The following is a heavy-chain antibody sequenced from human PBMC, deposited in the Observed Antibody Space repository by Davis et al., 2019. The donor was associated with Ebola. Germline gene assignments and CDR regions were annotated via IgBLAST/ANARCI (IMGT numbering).Heavy chain of an antibody. V-gene: IGHV3-30*18. Sequence: GESLKISCAASGFTFSSYGMHWVRQAPGKGLEWVAVISYDGSNKYYADSVKGRFTISRDNSKNTLYLQMNSLRAEDTAVYYCAKGDILGLWGQGTLVTVSS. CDR3: AKGDILGL. J-gene: IGHJ4*02. CDR1: GFTFSSYG. CDR2: ISYDGSNK. D-gene: IGHD3-9*01.